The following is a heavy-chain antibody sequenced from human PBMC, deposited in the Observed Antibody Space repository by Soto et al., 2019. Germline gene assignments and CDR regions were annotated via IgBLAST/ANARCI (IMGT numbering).Heavy chain of an antibody. D-gene: IGHD7-27*01. Sequence: EVQGLESGGGLVQPGGSLRLSCAGSGFTFINYAMNWVRQAPGKGLEWVSSISGGGDAAFFPDSVRGRFTISRDNSKNTVTLQMNSLGVDDTAVYYCARKILGSTTRPNYWYFDLWGRGTLVTVSS. CDR1: GFTFINYA. CDR3: ARKILGSTTRPNYWYFDL. V-gene: IGHV3-23*01. J-gene: IGHJ2*01. CDR2: ISGGGDAA.